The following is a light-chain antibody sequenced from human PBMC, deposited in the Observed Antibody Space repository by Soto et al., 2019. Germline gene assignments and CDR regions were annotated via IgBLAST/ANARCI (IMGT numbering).Light chain of an antibody. CDR3: SSYGASSTL. CDR1: SSDIGLYNY. Sequence: QSALTQPASVSGSPGQSITISCTGSSSDIGLYNYVSWYQQHPGKAPKLLIYDVSYRPSGISVRFSGSKSGNTASLTISGLQPEDEADYYCSSYGASSTLFGGGTKLTVL. J-gene: IGLJ2*01. V-gene: IGLV2-14*03. CDR2: DVS.